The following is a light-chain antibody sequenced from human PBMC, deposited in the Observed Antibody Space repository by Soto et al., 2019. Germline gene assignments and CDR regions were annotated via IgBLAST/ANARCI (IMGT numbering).Light chain of an antibody. CDR3: QQYSTYPYI. V-gene: IGKV1-9*01. CDR1: QDIAIY. CDR2: AAS. Sequence: IQLTQSPSSLSASVGDRVTITCRASQDIAIYLAWYQQKPGEAPKLLIYAASTLYGGVPSRFSGSGSGTEFSLSISSLQPDDFATYYCQQYSTYPYIFGQGTKVDIK. J-gene: IGKJ2*01.